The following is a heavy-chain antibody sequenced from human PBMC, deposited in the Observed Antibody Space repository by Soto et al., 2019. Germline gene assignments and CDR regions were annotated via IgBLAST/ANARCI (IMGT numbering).Heavy chain of an antibody. CDR3: AKAPNCLIAASYSWFDP. CDR2: ISGSGGST. V-gene: IGHV3-23*01. Sequence: GSLRLSCAASGFTFSNYAMSWVRQAPGKGLEWVSAISGSGGSTYYADSVKGRFTISRDNSKNTLYLQMNSLRAEDTAVYYCAKAPNCLIAASYSWFDPWGQGTQVTVSS. D-gene: IGHD6-25*01. J-gene: IGHJ5*02. CDR1: GFTFSNYA.